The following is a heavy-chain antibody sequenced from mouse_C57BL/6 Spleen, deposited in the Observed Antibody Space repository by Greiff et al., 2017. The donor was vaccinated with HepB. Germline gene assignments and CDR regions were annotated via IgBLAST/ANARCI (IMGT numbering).Heavy chain of an antibody. Sequence: VKLMESGAELVRPGTSVKMSCKASGYTFTNYWIGWAKQRPGHGLEWIGDIYPGGGYTNYNEKFKGKATLTADKSSSTAYMQFSSLTSEDSAIYYCARGDGSSHWYFDVWGTGTTVTVSS. J-gene: IGHJ1*03. CDR3: ARGDGSSHWYFDV. V-gene: IGHV1-63*01. CDR2: IYPGGGYT. CDR1: GYTFTNYW. D-gene: IGHD1-1*01.